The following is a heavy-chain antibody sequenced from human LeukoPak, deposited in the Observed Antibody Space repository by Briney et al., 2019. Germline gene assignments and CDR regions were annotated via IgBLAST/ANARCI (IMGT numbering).Heavy chain of an antibody. D-gene: IGHD5-24*01. Sequence: ASVKVSCKASGYTFTSYGISWVRQAPGQGLEWMGLINPSGDNTWYAQKFQGRVTMTRDMATSTDYLEVSSLRSEDTAVYYCARDNSLRDTAWWFDPWGQGTLVTVSS. J-gene: IGHJ5*02. V-gene: IGHV1-46*01. CDR2: INPSGDNT. CDR3: ARDNSLRDTAWWFDP. CDR1: GYTFTSYG.